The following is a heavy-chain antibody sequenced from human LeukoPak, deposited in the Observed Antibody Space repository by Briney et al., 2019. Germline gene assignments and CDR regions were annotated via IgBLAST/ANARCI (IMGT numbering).Heavy chain of an antibody. D-gene: IGHD3-10*01. Sequence: SETLSLTCTVSGGSISRDYWSWIRQPPGKGLEWIGYIYYTGSTNYNPSLKSRVTISVDTSKNQFSLKLSSVTAADTAVYYCARAGSDDISFDYWGQGTLVTVSS. CDR3: ARAGSDDISFDY. J-gene: IGHJ4*02. CDR1: GGSISRDY. CDR2: IYYTGST. V-gene: IGHV4-59*01.